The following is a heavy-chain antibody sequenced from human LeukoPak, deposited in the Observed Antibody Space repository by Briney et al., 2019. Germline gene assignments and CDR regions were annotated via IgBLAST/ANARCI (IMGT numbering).Heavy chain of an antibody. J-gene: IGHJ4*02. CDR3: ARAQFYYDSSGYYY. V-gene: IGHV4-59*08. D-gene: IGHD3-22*01. Sequence: TSETLSLTCTVSGGSISNYYWSWIRQPPGKGLEFIGYIYYSGRTDHNPSLKSRVTISVDTSKNQFSLKLSSVTATDTAVYYCARAQFYYDSSGYYYWGQGTLVTVSS. CDR1: GGSISNYY. CDR2: IYYSGRT.